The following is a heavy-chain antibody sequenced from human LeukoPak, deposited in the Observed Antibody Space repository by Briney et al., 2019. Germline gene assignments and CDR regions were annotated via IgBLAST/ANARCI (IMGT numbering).Heavy chain of an antibody. CDR3: ARSKRRGTMVPKNNWFDP. CDR1: CGSFSTYT. Sequence: SETLSLTCAVYCGSFSTYTCSWIRHAPGKGLEWLGEINHSGSTSYNPSLKSRVTISVDTSKNQFSLKLSSVTAADTAVYYCARSKRRGTMVPKNNWFDPWGQGTLVTVSS. CDR2: INHSGST. V-gene: IGHV4-34*01. J-gene: IGHJ5*02. D-gene: IGHD3-10*01.